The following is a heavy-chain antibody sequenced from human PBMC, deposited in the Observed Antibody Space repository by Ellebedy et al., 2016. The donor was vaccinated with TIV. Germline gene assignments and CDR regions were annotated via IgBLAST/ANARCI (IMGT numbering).Heavy chain of an antibody. Sequence: SETLSLXXAVYGGTFSGYYWTWISQFPGEGLEWIGEINHSGSTNYNPSLKSRVTISVDTSKNQFSLKLSSVTAADTAVYYCARFPLYSSKWFDPWGQGTLVTVSS. V-gene: IGHV4-34*01. D-gene: IGHD6-13*01. J-gene: IGHJ5*02. CDR2: INHSGST. CDR1: GGTFSGYY. CDR3: ARFPLYSSKWFDP.